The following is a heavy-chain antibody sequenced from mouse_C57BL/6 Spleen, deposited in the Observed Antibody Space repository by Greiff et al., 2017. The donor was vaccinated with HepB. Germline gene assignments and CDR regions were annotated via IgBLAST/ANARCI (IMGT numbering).Heavy chain of an antibody. D-gene: IGHD1-1*01. CDR2: ISGGGGNT. CDR1: GFTFSSYT. Sequence: EVHLVESGGGLVKPGGSLKLSCAASGFTFSSYTMSWVRQTPEKRLEWVATISGGGGNTYYPDSVKGRFTISRDNAKNTLYLQMSSLRSEDTALYYCARHWTTVVAHWYFDVWGTGTTVTVSS. CDR3: ARHWTTVVAHWYFDV. V-gene: IGHV5-9*01. J-gene: IGHJ1*03.